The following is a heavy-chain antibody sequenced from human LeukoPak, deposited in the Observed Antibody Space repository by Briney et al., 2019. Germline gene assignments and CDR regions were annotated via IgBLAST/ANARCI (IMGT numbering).Heavy chain of an antibody. D-gene: IGHD2-15*01. CDR1: GGTFSSYA. V-gene: IGHV1-69*01. CDR2: IIPIFGTA. J-gene: IGHJ4*02. Sequence: GASVKVSCKASGGTFSSYAISWVRQAPGQGLEWMGGIIPIFGTANYAQKFQGRVTITADESTSTAYMELSSLRSEDTAVYYCARGQGYCSGGSCYPHFDCWGQGTLVTVSS. CDR3: ARGQGYCSGGSCYPHFDC.